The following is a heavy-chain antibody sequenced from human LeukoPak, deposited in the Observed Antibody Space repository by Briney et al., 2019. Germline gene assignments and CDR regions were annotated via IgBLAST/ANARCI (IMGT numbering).Heavy chain of an antibody. D-gene: IGHD6-19*01. J-gene: IGHJ6*02. CDR3: ARVSIAVAGTIIRYYYYGMDV. V-gene: IGHV4-34*01. Sequence: SETLSLTCAVYGGSFSGHYWSWIRQPPGKGLEWIGEINHSGSTNYNPSLKSRVTISVDTSKNQFSLKLSSVTAADTAVYYCARVSIAVAGTIIRYYYYGMDVWGQGTTVTVSS. CDR2: INHSGST. CDR1: GGSFSGHY.